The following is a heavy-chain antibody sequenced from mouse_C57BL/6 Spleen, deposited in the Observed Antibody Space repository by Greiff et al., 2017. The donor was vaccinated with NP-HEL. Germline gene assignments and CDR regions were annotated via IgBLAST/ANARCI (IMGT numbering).Heavy chain of an antibody. CDR2: IDPETGGT. V-gene: IGHV1-15*01. D-gene: IGHD3-3*01. Sequence: QVQLKESGAELVRPGASVTLSCKASGYTFTDYEMHWVKQTPVHGLEWIGAIDPETGGTAYNQKFKGKAILTADKSSSTAYMELRSLTSEDSAVYYCTRGGTREYFDYWGQGTTLTVSS. CDR1: GYTFTDYE. J-gene: IGHJ2*01. CDR3: TRGGTREYFDY.